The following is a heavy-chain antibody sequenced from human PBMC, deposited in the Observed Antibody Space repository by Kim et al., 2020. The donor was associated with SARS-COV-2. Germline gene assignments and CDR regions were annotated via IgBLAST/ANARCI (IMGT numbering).Heavy chain of an antibody. V-gene: IGHV3-23*01. CDR3: AKVLWCGELLYYGSFDY. J-gene: IGHJ4*02. Sequence: VKGRYTIARVNSKNTQDLQMNSLRAEDTAVYYCAKVLWCGELLYYGSFDYWGQGTLVTVSS. D-gene: IGHD3-10*01.